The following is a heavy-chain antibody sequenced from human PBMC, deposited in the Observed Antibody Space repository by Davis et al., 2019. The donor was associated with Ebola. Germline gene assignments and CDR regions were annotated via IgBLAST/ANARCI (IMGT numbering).Heavy chain of an antibody. D-gene: IGHD2-15*01. CDR2: VYYSGSP. CDR1: GASMSSYY. Sequence: SETLSLTCTVSGASMSSYYWNWIRQAPGKGLEWIGLVYYSGSPKYNPSLKSRAIISVDTSKNQFYLKLSSVTAADTAVYYCASGRNNWFDPWGQGTLVTVSS. J-gene: IGHJ5*02. CDR3: ASGRNNWFDP. V-gene: IGHV4-59*13.